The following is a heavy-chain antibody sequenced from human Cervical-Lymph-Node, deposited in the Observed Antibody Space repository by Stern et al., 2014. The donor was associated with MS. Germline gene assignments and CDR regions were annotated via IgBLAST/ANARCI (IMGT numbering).Heavy chain of an antibody. CDR2: IYYSGTT. CDR1: GGSISRSTYY. D-gene: IGHD5-12*01. V-gene: IGHV4-39*01. J-gene: IGHJ4*02. CDR3: ARHDGWLPHY. Sequence: QVQLQESGPGLVKPSETLSLTCSVSGGSISRSTYYWGWIRQPPGKGLEWIGSIYYSGTTYYNPSLKSRVTIDKSTNPFSLRLTSVTAADPAVYYCARHDGWLPHYWSQGTLVTVSS.